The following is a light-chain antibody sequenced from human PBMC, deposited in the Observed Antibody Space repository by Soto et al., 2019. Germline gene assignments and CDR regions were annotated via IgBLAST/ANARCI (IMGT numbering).Light chain of an antibody. CDR2: KAS. V-gene: IGKV1-5*03. CDR1: QSISSW. J-gene: IGKJ1*01. Sequence: DIQMTQSPSTLSASVGDRVTITCRASQSISSWLAWYQQKPGKAPKLPIYKASSLESGVPSRFSGSGSGTEFTLTISSLQPDDFATYYCQQYNGTFGQGTKVEIK. CDR3: QQYNGT.